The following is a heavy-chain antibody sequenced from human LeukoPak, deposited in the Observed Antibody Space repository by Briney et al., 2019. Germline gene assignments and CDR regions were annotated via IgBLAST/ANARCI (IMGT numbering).Heavy chain of an antibody. J-gene: IGHJ4*02. D-gene: IGHD3-22*01. CDR2: IVVGSGNT. V-gene: IGHV1-58*02. CDR3: AAAYRYFYDRGGYFDY. Sequence: ASVKVSCKASGFTFTASAMQWVRQARGQRLEWIGWIVVGSGNTNYAQKFQERVTITRDMSTSTAYMELSSLRSEDTAVYYCAAAYRYFYDRGGYFDYWGQGTLVTVSS. CDR1: GFTFTASA.